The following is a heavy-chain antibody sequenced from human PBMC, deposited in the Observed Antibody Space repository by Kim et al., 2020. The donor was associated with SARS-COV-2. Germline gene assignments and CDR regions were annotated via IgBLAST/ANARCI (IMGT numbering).Heavy chain of an antibody. CDR1: GGSISSTGSY. V-gene: IGHV4-39*01. D-gene: IGHD3-10*01. CDR3: AKQHPYGSGTYAPFYFDY. CDR2: IYYSGNT. J-gene: IGHJ4*02. Sequence: SETLSLTCTVSGGSISSTGSYWGWIRKPPGKGLEWIGTIYYSGNTDYNPSLKNRFVISVDTSKNQFSLKVNSVTATDTAVYFCAKQHPYGSGTYAPFYFDYWGQGILVTVTS.